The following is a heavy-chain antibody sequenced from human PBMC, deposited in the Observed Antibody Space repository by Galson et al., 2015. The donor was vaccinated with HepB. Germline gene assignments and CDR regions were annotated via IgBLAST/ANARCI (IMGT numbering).Heavy chain of an antibody. CDR3: ARDRVGALGWNDGFDY. Sequence: SLRLSCAASGFTVSSNYMSWVRQAPGKGLEWVSVIYSGGSTYYADSVKGRFTISRDNSKNTLYLQMNSLRAEDTAVYYCARDRVGALGWNDGFDYWGQGTLVTVSS. CDR2: IYSGGST. CDR1: GFTVSSNY. V-gene: IGHV3-66*01. J-gene: IGHJ4*02. D-gene: IGHD1-1*01.